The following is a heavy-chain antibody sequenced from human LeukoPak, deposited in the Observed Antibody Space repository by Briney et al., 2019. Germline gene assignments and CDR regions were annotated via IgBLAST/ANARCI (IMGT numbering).Heavy chain of an antibody. V-gene: IGHV3-30*02. CDR1: GFTFGSYG. Sequence: PGGSLRLSCAASGFTFGSYGMHWVRQAPGKGLEWVTFIRSDGSNKYYADSVKGRFTISRDNSKNTLYLQMNSLRAEDTAVYYSARGRGIAAPPTDYWGQGTLVTVSS. CDR3: ARGRGIAAPPTDY. J-gene: IGHJ4*02. D-gene: IGHD6-6*01. CDR2: IRSDGSNK.